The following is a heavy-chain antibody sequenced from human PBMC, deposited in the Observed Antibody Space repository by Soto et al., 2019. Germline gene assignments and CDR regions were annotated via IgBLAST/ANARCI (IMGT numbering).Heavy chain of an antibody. CDR3: ARVGYYHSGGPP. CDR2: VNDGGRP. CDR1: GGSFSAYY. Sequence: QVQLQQWGAGLLKPSETLSLTCAVYGGSFSAYYWSWIRQPPGKGLEWIGEVNDGGRPNYSVSLKSRLTISLDTSKNQFSLKLSSVTAADTAVYYCARVGYYHSGGPPWGQGTLVTVSS. D-gene: IGHD3-22*01. J-gene: IGHJ4*02. V-gene: IGHV4-34*01.